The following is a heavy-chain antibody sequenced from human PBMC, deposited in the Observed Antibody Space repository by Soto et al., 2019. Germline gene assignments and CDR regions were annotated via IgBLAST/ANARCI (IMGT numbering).Heavy chain of an antibody. D-gene: IGHD3-16*01. CDR2: ISWNSGRI. CDR3: TKARLWGGDGYNSYYYNAMDV. Sequence: EMQLVESGGGLVQPGMSLRLSCAASGFTFDDYAMYWVRQVPGKGLEWVSGISWNSGRIGYADSVKGRFTISRDNAKNSLYLQMNSLRPEDTALYYCTKARLWGGDGYNSYYYNAMDVSGQGTTVTVSS. V-gene: IGHV3-9*01. J-gene: IGHJ6*02. CDR1: GFTFDDYA.